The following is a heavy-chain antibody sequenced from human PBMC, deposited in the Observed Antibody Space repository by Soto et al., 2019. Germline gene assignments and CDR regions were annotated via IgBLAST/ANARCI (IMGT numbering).Heavy chain of an antibody. Sequence: GGSLRLSCAASGFTFSSYGMHWVRQAPGKGLEWVAVIWYDGSNKYYADSVKGRFTISRDNSKNTLYLQMNSLRAEDTAVYYCARAGRYFDTYYFDYWGQGTLVTVSS. CDR3: ARAGRYFDTYYFDY. J-gene: IGHJ4*02. CDR2: IWYDGSNK. V-gene: IGHV3-33*01. D-gene: IGHD3-9*01. CDR1: GFTFSSYG.